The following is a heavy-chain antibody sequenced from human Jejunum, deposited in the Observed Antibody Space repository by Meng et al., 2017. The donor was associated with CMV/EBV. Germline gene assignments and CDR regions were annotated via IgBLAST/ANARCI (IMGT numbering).Heavy chain of an antibody. Sequence: TFTVSFLHWVRPAPGQGLEWVGLINVNSGETSSAQNLQGRVTMTRDTSISTVYMDLSRLRSDDTALYYCVREGYFCSSSSCYKSFDYWGQGTLVTVSS. CDR1: TFTVSF. V-gene: IGHV1-2*02. CDR2: INVNSGET. D-gene: IGHD2-2*02. J-gene: IGHJ4*02. CDR3: VREGYFCSSSSCYKSFDY.